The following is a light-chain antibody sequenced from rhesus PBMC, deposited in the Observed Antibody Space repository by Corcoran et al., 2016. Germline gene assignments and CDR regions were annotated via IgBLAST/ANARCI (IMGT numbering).Light chain of an antibody. CDR2: QAS. CDR3: PHSFGTPFT. V-gene: IGKV1-74*01. CDR1: ENINNY. J-gene: IGKJ3*01. Sequence: DIQLTQSPSSLSASVGDRVTITCRASENINNYLHCYQQKPGKAPNPLAYQASTLRSGAPSRFSGSVSGTGCTLTISSLQPEDFANYYCPHSFGTPFTFGPGTKLDIK.